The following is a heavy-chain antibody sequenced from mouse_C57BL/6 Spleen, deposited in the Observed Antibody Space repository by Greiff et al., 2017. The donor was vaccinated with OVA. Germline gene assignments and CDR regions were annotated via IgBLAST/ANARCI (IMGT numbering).Heavy chain of an antibody. CDR1: GYTFTSYW. V-gene: IGHV1-64*01. CDR3: ARNDYDVYFDV. D-gene: IGHD2-4*01. CDR2: IHPNSGST. Sequence: QVQLQQSGAELVKPGASVKLSCKASGYTFTSYWMHWVKQRPGQGLEWIGMIHPNSGSTNYNEKFKSKATLTVDKSSSTAYMQLSSLTSEDSAVYYCARNDYDVYFDVWGTGTTVTVSS. J-gene: IGHJ1*03.